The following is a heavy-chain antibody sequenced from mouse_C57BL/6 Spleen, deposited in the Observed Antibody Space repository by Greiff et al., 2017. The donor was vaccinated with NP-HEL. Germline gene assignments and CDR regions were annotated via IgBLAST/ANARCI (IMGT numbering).Heavy chain of an antibody. CDR2: ISDGGSYT. CDR3: ARAGSFDY. V-gene: IGHV5-4*03. CDR1: GFTFSSYA. J-gene: IGHJ2*01. Sequence: EVKVVESGGGLVKPGGSLKLSCAASGFTFSSYAMSWVRQTPEKRLEWVATISDGGSYTYYPDNVKGRFTISRDNAKNNLYLQMSHLKSEDTAMYYCARAGSFDYWGQGTTLTVSS.